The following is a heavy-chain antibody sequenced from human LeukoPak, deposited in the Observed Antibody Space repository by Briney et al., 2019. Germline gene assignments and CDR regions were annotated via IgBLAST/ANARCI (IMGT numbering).Heavy chain of an antibody. CDR2: IHYSGST. D-gene: IGHD6-13*01. Sequence: SETLSLTCTVSGGSINDYYWNWIRQPPGKRLEWIGHIHYSGSTNYNPSLKSRVTISVDTSKNQFSLKLSSVTAADTAVYYCARDQYSGSWYGFDPWGQGTLVTVSS. V-gene: IGHV4-59*01. J-gene: IGHJ5*02. CDR3: ARDQYSGSWYGFDP. CDR1: GGSINDYY.